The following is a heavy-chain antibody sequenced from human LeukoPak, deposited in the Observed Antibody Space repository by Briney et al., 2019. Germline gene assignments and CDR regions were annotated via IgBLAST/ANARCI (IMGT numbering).Heavy chain of an antibody. D-gene: IGHD2-2*01. Sequence: GGSLRLSCAASGFTFSSYSMNWVRRAPGKGLEWVSYISSSSSTIYYADSVKGRFTISRDNAKNSLYLQMNSLRDEDTAVYYCARVTTSYAPDGMDVWGQGTTVTVSS. CDR3: ARVTTSYAPDGMDV. CDR1: GFTFSSYS. J-gene: IGHJ6*02. CDR2: ISSSSSTI. V-gene: IGHV3-48*02.